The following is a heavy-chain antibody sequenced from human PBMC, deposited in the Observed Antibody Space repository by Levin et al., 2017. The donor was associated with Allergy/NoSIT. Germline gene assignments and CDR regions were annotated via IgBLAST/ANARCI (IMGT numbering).Heavy chain of an antibody. V-gene: IGHV7-4-1*02. J-gene: IGHJ6*03. CDR1: GYTFTSYA. CDR3: ARGEELSIAARLVYYYMDV. Sequence: EASVKVSCKASGYTFTSYAMNWVRQAPGQGLEWMGWINTNTGNPTYAQGFTGRFVFSLDTSVSTAYLQISSLKAEDTAVYYCARGEELSIAARLVYYYMDVWGKGTTVTVSS. CDR2: INTNTGNP. D-gene: IGHD6-6*01.